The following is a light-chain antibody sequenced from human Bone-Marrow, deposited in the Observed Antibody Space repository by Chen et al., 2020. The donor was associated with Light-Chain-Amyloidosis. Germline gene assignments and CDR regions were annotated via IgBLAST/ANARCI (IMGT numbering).Light chain of an antibody. Sequence: IWFAQSPGPLSFSPGERATLSCRASQSVSSSYLTWYQQKPGQAPRLLIYGASSRATGIPDRFSGSGSGTDFTLTISRLEPEDFAVYYCQQYGSSSPPFGQGTRLEIK. V-gene: IGKV3-20*01. CDR1: QSVSSSY. CDR3: QQYGSSSPP. J-gene: IGKJ5*01. CDR2: GAS.